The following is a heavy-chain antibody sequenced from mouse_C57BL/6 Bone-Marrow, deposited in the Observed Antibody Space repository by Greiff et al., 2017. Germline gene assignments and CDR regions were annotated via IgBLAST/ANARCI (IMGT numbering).Heavy chain of an antibody. J-gene: IGHJ3*01. V-gene: IGHV1-69*01. CDR2: IDPSDSYT. CDR1: GYTFTSYW. Sequence: QVQLQQSEAELVMPGASVKLSCKASGYTFTSYWMHWVKQRPGQGLEWIGEIDPSDSYTNYNQKFKGKSTLTVDKSSSTAYMQLSSLTSEDSAVYYCAREGLLRAWFAYWGQGTLVTVSA. CDR3: AREGLLRAWFAY. D-gene: IGHD1-1*01.